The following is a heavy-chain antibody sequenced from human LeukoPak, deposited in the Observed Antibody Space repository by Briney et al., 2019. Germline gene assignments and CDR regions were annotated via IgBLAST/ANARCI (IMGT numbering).Heavy chain of an antibody. D-gene: IGHD2-2*01. CDR2: ISYDGSNK. J-gene: IGHJ4*02. CDR1: GITFSSYA. CDR3: ARVMGRYCSSTSRYVDY. V-gene: IGHV3-30*04. Sequence: PGGSLRLSCAASGITFSSYAMHWVRQAPGKGLEWVAVISYDGSNKYYADSVKGRFTISRDNSKNTLYLQMNSLRAEDTAVYYCARVMGRYCSSTSRYVDYWGQGTLVTVSS.